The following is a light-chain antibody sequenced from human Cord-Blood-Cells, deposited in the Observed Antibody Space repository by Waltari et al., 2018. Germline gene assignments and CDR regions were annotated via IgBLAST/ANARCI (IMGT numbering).Light chain of an antibody. CDR2: EVS. Sequence: QSALTQPASVSGSPGQSITISCTGTSSDVGGYNYVSWYQQHQGKAPKLMIYEVSNRPSGVSNRFSGSKSGNTASLTISGPQAEDEADYYCSSYTSSSTLEVFGGGTKLTVL. J-gene: IGLJ3*02. CDR3: SSYTSSSTLEV. CDR1: SSDVGGYNY. V-gene: IGLV2-14*01.